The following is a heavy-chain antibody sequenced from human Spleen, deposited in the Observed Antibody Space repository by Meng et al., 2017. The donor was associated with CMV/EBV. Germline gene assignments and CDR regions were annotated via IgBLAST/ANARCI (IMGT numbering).Heavy chain of an antibody. Sequence: SETLSLTCTVSGGSISSYYWSWIRQPPGKGLEWIGEINHSGSTNYNPSLKSRVTISVDTSKNQFSLKLSSVTAADTAVYYCARLKRYYDFWSGYYGPFDYWGQGTLVTVSS. D-gene: IGHD3-3*01. CDR3: ARLKRYYDFWSGYYGPFDY. V-gene: IGHV4-34*01. CDR2: INHSGST. CDR1: GGSISSYY. J-gene: IGHJ4*02.